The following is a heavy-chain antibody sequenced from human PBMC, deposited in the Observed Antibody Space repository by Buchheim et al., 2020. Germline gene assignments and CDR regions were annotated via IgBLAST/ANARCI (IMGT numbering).Heavy chain of an antibody. CDR3: ARRAHYGMDV. V-gene: IGHV3-74*03. CDR2: INADGSST. CDR1: GFTFSNYW. Sequence: EVQLVESGGGLVQPGGSLRLSCAASGFTFSNYWMHWVRQAPGKGLVWVSCINADGSSTTYADSVKGRFTFSRDNAQNTTYLQMSSLRAEDTAVYYCARRAHYGMDVWGQGTT. J-gene: IGHJ6*02.